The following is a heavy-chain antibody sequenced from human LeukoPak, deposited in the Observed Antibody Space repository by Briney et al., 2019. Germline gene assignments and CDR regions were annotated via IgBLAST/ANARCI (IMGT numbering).Heavy chain of an antibody. CDR2: IYYSGST. CDR1: GASITTNSYY. CDR3: ARAPLSNFDY. Sequence: SETLSLTCTVSGASITTNSYYWGWIRQPPGKGLEWIGSIYYSGSTYYNPSLKSRVTISVDTSKNQFSLKLSSVTAADTAVYYCARAPLSNFDYWGQGTLVTVSS. V-gene: IGHV4-39*01. J-gene: IGHJ4*02.